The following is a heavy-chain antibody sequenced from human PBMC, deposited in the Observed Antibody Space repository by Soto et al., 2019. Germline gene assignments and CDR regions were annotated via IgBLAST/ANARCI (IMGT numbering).Heavy chain of an antibody. CDR3: ARVTVTYYDFWSGYDSDFDY. CDR1: GYTFTSYG. CDR2: ISAYNGNT. D-gene: IGHD3-3*01. Sequence: QVQLVQSGAEVKKSGASVKVSCKASGYTFTSYGISWVRQAPGQGLEWMGWISAYNGNTNYAQKLQGRVTMTTDTSTSTAYMELRSLRSDDTAVYYCARVTVTYYDFWSGYDSDFDYWGQGTLVTVSS. V-gene: IGHV1-18*01. J-gene: IGHJ4*02.